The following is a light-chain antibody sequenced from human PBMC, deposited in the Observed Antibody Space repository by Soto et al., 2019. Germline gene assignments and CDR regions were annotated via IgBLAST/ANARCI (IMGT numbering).Light chain of an antibody. CDR3: QQYENLPPT. CDR2: DAS. Sequence: DIQMTQSASSLSASIGDRVILTCQASQAIANSFNWYQHKPGKVPKLLIYDASNLERGVPARFSGSGSGTDFSFTISSLQPEDIATYYCQQYENLPPTFGQGTRLEIK. V-gene: IGKV1-33*01. J-gene: IGKJ5*01. CDR1: QAIANS.